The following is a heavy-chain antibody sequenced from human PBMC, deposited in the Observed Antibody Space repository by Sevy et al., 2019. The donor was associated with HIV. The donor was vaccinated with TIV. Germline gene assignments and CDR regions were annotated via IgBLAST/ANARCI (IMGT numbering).Heavy chain of an antibody. CDR2: ISAYNGNT. CDR3: ARDRWSEYYDSSGYAPFDY. Sequence: ASVKVSCKASGYTFTSYGISWVRQAPGQGLEWMGWISAYNGNTNYAQKLQGRVTMTTDTSTSTAYVELRSLRSDDTAVYYCARDRWSEYYDSSGYAPFDYWGQGTLVTVSS. D-gene: IGHD3-22*01. J-gene: IGHJ4*02. V-gene: IGHV1-18*01. CDR1: GYTFTSYG.